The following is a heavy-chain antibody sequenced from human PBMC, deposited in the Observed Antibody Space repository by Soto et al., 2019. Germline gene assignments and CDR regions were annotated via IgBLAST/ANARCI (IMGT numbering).Heavy chain of an antibody. J-gene: IGHJ6*02. CDR2: INSDGSST. V-gene: IGHV3-74*01. D-gene: IGHD6-13*01. CDR3: ARGGSIAHRRDYYYGMDV. CDR1: GFTFSSYW. Sequence: GGSLRLSCAASGFTFSSYWMYWVRQAPGKGLVWVSRINSDGSSTSYADSVKGRFTISRDNAKNTLCLQMNSLRAEDTAVYYCARGGSIAHRRDYYYGMDVWGQGTTVTVSS.